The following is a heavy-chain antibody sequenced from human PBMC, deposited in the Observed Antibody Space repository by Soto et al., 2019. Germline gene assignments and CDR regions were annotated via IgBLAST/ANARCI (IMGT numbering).Heavy chain of an antibody. Sequence: PGGSLRLSCAASGFTFSSYSMNWVRQGPGRGLEWVSYISSSSSTIYYADSVRGRFTISRDNAKNSLYLQMNSLRDEDTAVYYCAKARWELSPESYDYWGQGTLVTGSS. CDR3: AKARWELSPESYDY. CDR1: GFTFSSYS. V-gene: IGHV3-48*02. CDR2: ISSSSSTI. D-gene: IGHD3-16*02. J-gene: IGHJ4*02.